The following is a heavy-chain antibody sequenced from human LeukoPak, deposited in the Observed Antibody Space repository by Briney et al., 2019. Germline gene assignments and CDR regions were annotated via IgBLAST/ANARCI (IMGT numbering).Heavy chain of an antibody. Sequence: ASVKVSCKASGYTFTGYYMHWVRQAPGQGLEWMGWISAYNGNTNYAQKLQGRVTMTTDTSTSTAYMELRSLRSDDTAVYYCARSEVYCSGGSCHSYYYYYYMDVWGKGTTVTVSS. CDR2: ISAYNGNT. V-gene: IGHV1-18*04. D-gene: IGHD2-15*01. CDR3: ARSEVYCSGGSCHSYYYYYYMDV. CDR1: GYTFTGYY. J-gene: IGHJ6*03.